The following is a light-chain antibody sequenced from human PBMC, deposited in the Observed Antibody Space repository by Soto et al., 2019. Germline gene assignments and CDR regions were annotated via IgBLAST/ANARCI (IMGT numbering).Light chain of an antibody. Sequence: EIVLTQSPGTLSLSPGERATLSCRASQSISSSYLAWYQQKPGQAPRLLIYGASSRATGIPDRFSGSGSGTDFPLTINRLEPEDFAVYFCQQYGSSSWTFGQATQVEI. CDR1: QSISSSY. CDR3: QQYGSSSWT. V-gene: IGKV3-20*01. J-gene: IGKJ1*01. CDR2: GAS.